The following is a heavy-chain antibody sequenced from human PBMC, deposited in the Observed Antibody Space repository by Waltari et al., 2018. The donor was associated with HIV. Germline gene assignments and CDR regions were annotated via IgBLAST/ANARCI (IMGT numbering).Heavy chain of an antibody. CDR1: GFTFSSFW. Sequence: VESGGDWVQPGGSLKISCAASGFTFSSFWMTWVRQAPGRGPEWVANVKYDNSEMFYADSVRGRFTIFRDNSKKLVFLQMNNLTIDDSATYLCARSHSGRFDYWGQGTVVTVSS. CDR3: ARSHSGRFDY. CDR2: VKYDNSEM. J-gene: IGHJ4*02. D-gene: IGHD1-26*01. V-gene: IGHV3-7*01.